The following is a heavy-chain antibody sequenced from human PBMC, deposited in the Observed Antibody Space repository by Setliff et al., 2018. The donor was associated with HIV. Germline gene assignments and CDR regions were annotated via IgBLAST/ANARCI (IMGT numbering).Heavy chain of an antibody. D-gene: IGHD2-21*02. CDR1: GDSISSGFY. CDR3: ARGQGCGGGCHYAFEM. V-gene: IGHV4-38-2*02. J-gene: IGHJ3*02. CDR2: IYHSGNA. Sequence: SETLSLTCTVSGDSISSGFYWGWIRQPPGKGLEWIGSIYHSGNAYYMPSLQSRVTISVDMSKNQFSLNLNSVTAADTAVYYCARGQGCGGGCHYAFEMWGQGTMVT.